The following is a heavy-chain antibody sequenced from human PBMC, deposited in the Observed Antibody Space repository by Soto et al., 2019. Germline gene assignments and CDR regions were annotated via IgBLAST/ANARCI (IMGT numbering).Heavy chain of an antibody. V-gene: IGHV1-3*01. J-gene: IGHJ6*02. CDR3: ARETRGYCSSTSCYSTYGMDV. CDR1: GYTFTSYA. D-gene: IGHD2-2*01. CDR2: INAGNGNT. Sequence: ASVKVSCKASGYTFTSYAMHWVRQAPGQRLEWMGWINAGNGNTKYAQKFQGRVTMTRNTSISTAYMELSSLRSEDTAVYYCARETRGYCSSTSCYSTYGMDVWGQGTTVTVSS.